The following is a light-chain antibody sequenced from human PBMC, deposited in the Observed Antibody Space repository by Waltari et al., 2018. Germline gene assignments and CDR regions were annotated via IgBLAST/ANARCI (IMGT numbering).Light chain of an antibody. V-gene: IGLV3-19*01. Sequence: SSELTQDPAVSVALGQTVRITCQGDSLRSYYASWYQQKPGQAPVLVIYGKNNRPSGIPDRCLGSSSGNTASWTITGAQAEDEADYYCNSRDSSGNHLRVVFGGGTKLTVL. CDR2: GKN. J-gene: IGLJ2*01. CDR3: NSRDSSGNHLRVV. CDR1: SLRSYY.